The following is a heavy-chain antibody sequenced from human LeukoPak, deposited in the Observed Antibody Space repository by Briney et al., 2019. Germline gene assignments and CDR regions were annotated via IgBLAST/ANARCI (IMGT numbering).Heavy chain of an antibody. CDR3: AREVEATPYYFDY. J-gene: IGHJ4*02. CDR1: GGSISSSSYY. D-gene: IGHD1-26*01. V-gene: IGHV4-39*07. Sequence: SKTLSLTCTVSGGSISSSSYYWGWIRQPPGKGLEWIGSIYHSGSTYYNPSLKSRVTISVDTSKNQFSLKLSSVTAADTAVYYCAREVEATPYYFDYWGQGTLVTVSS. CDR2: IYHSGST.